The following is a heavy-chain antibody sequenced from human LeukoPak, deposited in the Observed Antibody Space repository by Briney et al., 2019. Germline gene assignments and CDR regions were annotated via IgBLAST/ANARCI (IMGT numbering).Heavy chain of an antibody. J-gene: IGHJ3*02. Sequence: GGSLGLSCAASGFTFDDYAMHWVRQAPGKGLEWVSGISWNSGSIGYADSVKGRFTISRDNAKNSLYLQMNSLRAEDMALYYCAKDRSGWSDAFDIWGQGTMVTVSS. D-gene: IGHD6-19*01. CDR2: ISWNSGSI. V-gene: IGHV3-9*03. CDR1: GFTFDDYA. CDR3: AKDRSGWSDAFDI.